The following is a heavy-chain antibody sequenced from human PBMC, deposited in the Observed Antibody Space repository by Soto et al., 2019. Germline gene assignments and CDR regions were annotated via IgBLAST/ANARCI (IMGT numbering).Heavy chain of an antibody. CDR3: ARFTGGSYNTYYFYYGMDG. Sequence: ASVQVSCKASGYTFTSYGISWVRQAPGQGLDWMGWISAYNGNTKYAQDLQGRVTMTTDTSTSTAYMELRSLRSDDTAVYYCARFTGGSYNTYYFYYGMDGWGQRTTGIVSS. CDR1: GYTFTSYG. V-gene: IGHV1-18*04. J-gene: IGHJ6*02. D-gene: IGHD2-15*01. CDR2: ISAYNGNT.